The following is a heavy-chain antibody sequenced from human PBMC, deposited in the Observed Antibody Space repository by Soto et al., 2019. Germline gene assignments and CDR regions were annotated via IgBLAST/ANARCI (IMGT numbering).Heavy chain of an antibody. Sequence: GGSLRLSCAASGFTVTSNYMNWVRQPPGKGLEWVSIIYSSGATYYADSVKGRFTISRDKSKNTLYLQMRNLRAEDTAIYYCARVDTYDYYYAMHVWGQGTTVTVSS. CDR2: IYSSGAT. J-gene: IGHJ6*02. V-gene: IGHV3-53*01. CDR1: GFTVTSNY. CDR3: ARVDTYDYYYAMHV. D-gene: IGHD5-18*01.